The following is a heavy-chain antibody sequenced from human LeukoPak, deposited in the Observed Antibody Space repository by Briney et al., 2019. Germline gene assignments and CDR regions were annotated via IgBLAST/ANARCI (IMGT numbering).Heavy chain of an antibody. V-gene: IGHV4-59*08. CDR3: ARRTSSGWYLFDY. CDR2: IYYSGST. Sequence: SEPLSLPSTVSGGSISSYCWSWIRQPPGKGLEWIGHIYYSGSTNYNPSLKSRVTISVDPSKNQSSLKLSPVTAADTAVYYCARRTSSGWYLFDYWGQGTLVTVSS. D-gene: IGHD6-19*01. J-gene: IGHJ4*02. CDR1: GGSISSYC.